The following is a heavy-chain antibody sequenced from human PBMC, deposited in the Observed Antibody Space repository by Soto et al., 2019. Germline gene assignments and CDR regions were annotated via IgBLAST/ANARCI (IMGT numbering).Heavy chain of an antibody. CDR3: ARTKETDYGDYPTTVAFDI. CDR1: GYTFTSYY. J-gene: IGHJ3*02. Sequence: AASVKVSCKASGYTFTSYYMHWVRQAPGQGLEWMGIINPSGGSTSYAQKFQGRVTMTRDTSTSTVYMELSSLRSEDTAVYYCARTKETDYGDYPTTVAFDIWGQGTMVTVSS. V-gene: IGHV1-46*01. D-gene: IGHD4-17*01. CDR2: INPSGGST.